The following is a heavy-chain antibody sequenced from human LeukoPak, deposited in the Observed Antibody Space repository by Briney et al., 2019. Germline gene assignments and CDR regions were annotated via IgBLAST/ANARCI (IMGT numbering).Heavy chain of an antibody. CDR1: GYTLTSYD. J-gene: IGHJ3*02. Sequence: ASVKVSCKASGYTLTSYDINWVRQATGQGLECMGWMNPNSGNTGYAQKFQGRVTMTRNTFISTAYMELGSLRSDDTAVYYCAADRGDYSGSYWTAFDIWGQGTMVTVSS. CDR2: MNPNSGNT. CDR3: AADRGDYSGSYWTAFDI. D-gene: IGHD1-26*01. V-gene: IGHV1-8*01.